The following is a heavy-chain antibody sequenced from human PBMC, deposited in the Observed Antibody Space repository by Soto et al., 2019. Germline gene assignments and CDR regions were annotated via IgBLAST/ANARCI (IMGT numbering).Heavy chain of an antibody. Sequence: EVQLVESGGGLVQPGGSLRLSCAASGFTFSSYWMSWVRQAPGKGLEWVANIKQDGSEKYYVDSVKGRFTISRDNAKNSLYLQMNSLRAEDTAVYYCARDDYDFWSCPSNFDYWGQGTLVTVSS. CDR3: ARDDYDFWSCPSNFDY. CDR2: IKQDGSEK. V-gene: IGHV3-7*01. J-gene: IGHJ4*02. CDR1: GFTFSSYW. D-gene: IGHD3-3*01.